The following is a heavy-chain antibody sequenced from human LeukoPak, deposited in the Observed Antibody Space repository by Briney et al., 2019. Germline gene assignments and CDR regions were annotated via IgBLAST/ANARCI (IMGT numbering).Heavy chain of an antibody. CDR3: ARGLRYFDWLLYGDY. J-gene: IGHJ4*02. Sequence: GGSLRLSCAASGFTFSSYEMNWVRQAPGKGLEWVSYISSSGSTIYYADSVKGRFTISRDNAENSLYLQMNSLRAEDTAVYYCARGLRYFDWLLYGDYWGQGTLVTVSS. CDR2: ISSSGSTI. V-gene: IGHV3-48*03. D-gene: IGHD3-9*01. CDR1: GFTFSSYE.